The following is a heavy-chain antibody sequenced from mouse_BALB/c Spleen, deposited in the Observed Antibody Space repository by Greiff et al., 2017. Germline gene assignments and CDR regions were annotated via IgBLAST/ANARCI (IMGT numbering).Heavy chain of an antibody. J-gene: IGHJ4*01. V-gene: IGHV5-6-5*01. CDR2: ISSGGST. CDR1: GFTFSSYA. D-gene: IGHD1-1*01. Sequence: EVKLMESGGGLVKPGGSLKLSCAASGFTFSSYAMSWVRQTPEKRLEWVASISSGGSTYYPDSVKGRFTISRDNARNILYLQMSSLRSEDTAMYYCASGGNYYGSSYYAMDYWGQGTSVTVSS. CDR3: ASGGNYYGSSYYAMDY.